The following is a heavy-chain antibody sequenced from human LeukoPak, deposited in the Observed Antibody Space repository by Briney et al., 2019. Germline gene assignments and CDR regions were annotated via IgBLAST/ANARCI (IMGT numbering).Heavy chain of an antibody. J-gene: IGHJ4*02. V-gene: IGHV3-30*18. D-gene: IGHD3-10*01. CDR1: GFTFSSYG. CDR2: ISYDGTNK. Sequence: GGSLRLSCAASGFTFSSYGMHWVRQAPGKGLEWVAVISYDGTNKYYADSVKGRFTISRDNSKNTLYLQMNSLRAEDTAVYYCAKSASIDYYGSGSADSFDYWGQGTLVTVSS. CDR3: AKSASIDYYGSGSADSFDY.